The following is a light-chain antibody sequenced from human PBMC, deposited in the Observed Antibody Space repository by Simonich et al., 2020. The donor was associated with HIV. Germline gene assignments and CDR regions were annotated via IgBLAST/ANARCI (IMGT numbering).Light chain of an antibody. J-gene: IGKJ4*01. CDR1: QSVLYSSNNKNY. Sequence: DIVMTQSPDSLAVSLGERATINCKSSQSVLYSSNNKNYLVWYQQKPGQPPKLLIYGASTRESGVPDRFSGSGSGTDFTLTISSLQAEDVAVYYCQQYNNWPPMTFGGGTKVEIK. CDR3: QQYNNWPPMT. CDR2: GAS. V-gene: IGKV4-1*01.